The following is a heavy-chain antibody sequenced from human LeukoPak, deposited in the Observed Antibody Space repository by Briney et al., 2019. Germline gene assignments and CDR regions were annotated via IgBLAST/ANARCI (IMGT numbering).Heavy chain of an antibody. CDR2: TYYRSKWYY. J-gene: IGHJ4*02. CDR1: RDSVSSNSAA. CDR3: ASGHNFDY. V-gene: IGHV6-1*01. Sequence: PSQTLSLTCVISRDSVSSNSAAWNWIRQSPSRGLEWLGRTYYRSKWYYDYAVSVKSRMTINPDTSKNQFSLQLKSVTPEDTAVYFCASGHNFDYWGQGTLVTVSS.